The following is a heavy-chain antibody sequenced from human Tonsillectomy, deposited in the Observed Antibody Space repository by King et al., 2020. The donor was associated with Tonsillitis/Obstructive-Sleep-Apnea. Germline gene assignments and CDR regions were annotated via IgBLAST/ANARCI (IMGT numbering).Heavy chain of an antibody. V-gene: IGHV4-39*01. CDR3: ARHLYFYDTSGYSQFDP. Sequence: QLQESGPGLVKPSETLSLTCTVSGGSINSSSYYLGWVRQPPGKGLEWIGSIYYTGTTSYNPSLKSRVTIYVDTSKKQFSLKLSSVTAADTAVYYCARHLYFYDTSGYSQFDPWGQGTLVTVSS. D-gene: IGHD3-22*01. CDR1: GGSINSSSYY. J-gene: IGHJ5*02. CDR2: IYYTGTT.